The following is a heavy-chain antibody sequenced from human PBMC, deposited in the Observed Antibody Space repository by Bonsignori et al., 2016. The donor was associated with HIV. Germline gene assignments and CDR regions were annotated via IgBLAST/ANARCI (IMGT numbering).Heavy chain of an antibody. CDR1: GYTLTELS. CDR2: FDPEDGET. D-gene: IGHD3-22*01. V-gene: IGHV1-24*01. Sequence: ASVKVSCKVSGYTLTELSMHWVRQAPGKGLEWIGGFDPEDGETIYAQKFQGRVTMTEDTSTDTAYMELSSLRSEDTAVYYCATGGGSGYHDAFDIWGQGTMVTVSS. J-gene: IGHJ3*02. CDR3: ATGGGSGYHDAFDI.